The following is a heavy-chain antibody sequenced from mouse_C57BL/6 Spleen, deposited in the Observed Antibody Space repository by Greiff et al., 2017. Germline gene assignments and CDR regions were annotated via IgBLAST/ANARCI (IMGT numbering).Heavy chain of an antibody. Sequence: EVQLVESGPELVKPGASVKIPCKASGYTFTDYNMDWVKQSHGKSLEWIGDINPNNGGTIYNQKFKGKATVTVDKSSSTAYMELRSLTSEDTAVYYCARSPAYGNYAMDYWGQGTSVTVSS. V-gene: IGHV1-18*01. CDR2: INPNNGGT. D-gene: IGHD1-1*01. J-gene: IGHJ4*01. CDR1: GYTFTDYN. CDR3: ARSPAYGNYAMDY.